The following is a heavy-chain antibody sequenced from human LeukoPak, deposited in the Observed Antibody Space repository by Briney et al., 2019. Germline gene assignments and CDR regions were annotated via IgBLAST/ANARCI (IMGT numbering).Heavy chain of an antibody. Sequence: PGRSLRLSCAASGFTFSSYGMHWVRQAPGKGLEWVAVISYDGSNKYYADSVKGRFTISRDNSKNTLYLQMNSLRAEDTAVYYCAKDYGEYSNPYYYYGMDVWGQGTTVTVSS. J-gene: IGHJ6*02. D-gene: IGHD4-11*01. CDR2: ISYDGSNK. V-gene: IGHV3-30*18. CDR1: GFTFSSYG. CDR3: AKDYGEYSNPYYYYGMDV.